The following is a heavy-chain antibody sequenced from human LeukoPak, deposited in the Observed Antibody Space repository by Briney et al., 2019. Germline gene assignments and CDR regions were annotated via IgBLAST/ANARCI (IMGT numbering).Heavy chain of an antibody. J-gene: IGHJ4*02. CDR1: GFTFSSYG. CDR3: ARGRRDGYNPIDY. CDR2: IRFDGSKK. D-gene: IGHD5-24*01. Sequence: GGSLRLSCAASGFTFSSYGMHWVRQAPGKGLEWVTFIRFDGSKKYYADSVKGRFTISRDNAKNSLYLQMNSLRAEDTAVYYCARGRRDGYNPIDYWGQGTLVTVSS. V-gene: IGHV3-30*02.